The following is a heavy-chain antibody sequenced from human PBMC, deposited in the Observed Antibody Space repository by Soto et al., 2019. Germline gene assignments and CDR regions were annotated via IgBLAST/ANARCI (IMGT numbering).Heavy chain of an antibody. CDR3: ASELDGMDV. CDR2: VTSSGSCT. Sequence: PAGSFRLSVASSGLTFSDYYMSWIRQAPGQGLEWVSYVTSSGSCTKYAASVQGRVTTSRYTAKNTLSLQMNSLRAEDPAVYYCASELDGMDVWGQGTTVTVSS. V-gene: IGHV3-11*05. J-gene: IGHJ6*02. CDR1: GLTFSDYY.